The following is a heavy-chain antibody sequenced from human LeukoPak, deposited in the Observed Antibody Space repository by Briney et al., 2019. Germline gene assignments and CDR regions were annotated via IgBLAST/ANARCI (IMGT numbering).Heavy chain of an antibody. V-gene: IGHV3-48*04. Sequence: GGSLRLSCAASGFTFNTYSMHWVRQAPGKGLEWVSYISSSGSTIYYADSVKGRFTISRDNAKNSLYLQMNSLRAEDTAVYYCARDLMGYSSSWSHFDYWGQGTLVTVSS. CDR3: ARDLMGYSSSWSHFDY. D-gene: IGHD6-13*01. J-gene: IGHJ4*02. CDR1: GFTFNTYS. CDR2: ISSSGSTI.